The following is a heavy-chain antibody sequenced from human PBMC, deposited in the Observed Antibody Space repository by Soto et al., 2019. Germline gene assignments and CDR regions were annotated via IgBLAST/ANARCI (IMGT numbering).Heavy chain of an antibody. CDR2: YYYSEST. Sequence: QLQLQESGPGLVKPSETLSLTCTVSGGSISSSSYYWGWIRQPPGTGLEWIGRYYYSESTYYNPALTTRVTISVHASQIPFSLQLSSVTAADPAVYYCARRVYGGWFDRWGQVTLVTVGS. D-gene: IGHD2-15*01. J-gene: IGHJ5*02. CDR3: ARRVYGGWFDR. V-gene: IGHV4-39*01. CDR1: GGSISSSSYY.